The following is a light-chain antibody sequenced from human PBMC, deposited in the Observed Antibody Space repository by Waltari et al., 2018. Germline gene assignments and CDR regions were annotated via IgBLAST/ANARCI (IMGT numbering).Light chain of an antibody. CDR2: KAS. Sequence: DMQMTQSPSTLSASVGDRVTITCRARQHIRSWLAWYQQKPGKAPKLLIYKASSLESGVPSRFSGSGSGTEFTLTISSLQPDDFATYYCQQYNGYSRTFGQGTKVEIK. CDR3: QQYNGYSRT. CDR1: QHIRSW. J-gene: IGKJ1*01. V-gene: IGKV1-5*03.